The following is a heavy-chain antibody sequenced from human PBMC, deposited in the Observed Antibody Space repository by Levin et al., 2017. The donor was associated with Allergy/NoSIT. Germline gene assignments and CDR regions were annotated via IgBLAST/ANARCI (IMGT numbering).Heavy chain of an antibody. V-gene: IGHV3-11*01. CDR3: ARDWPQIDGFY. J-gene: IGHJ4*02. Sequence: GESLKISCAASGFTFSDYYMSWIRQAPGKGLEWVSYISSSGNTIYYADSVKGRFTISRDNGGNSLYLQMNSLRAEDTAVYYCARDWPQIDGFYWGQGAVVTVSS. D-gene: IGHD6-25*01. CDR1: GFTFSDYY. CDR2: ISSSGNTI.